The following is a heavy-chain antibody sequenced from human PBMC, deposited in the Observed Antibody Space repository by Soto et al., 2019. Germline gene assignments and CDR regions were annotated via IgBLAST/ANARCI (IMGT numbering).Heavy chain of an antibody. D-gene: IGHD2-2*01. CDR2: LSGGGGST. CDR3: AKHFPNYCSTASCYFDC. V-gene: IGHV3-23*01. CDR1: GCTFSSSA. J-gene: IGHJ4*02. Sequence: GGSLRLSCAASGCTFSSSAMSCVRQAPGKGLEWVSALSGGGGSTFYADSVKGRFTISRDNSKNTLFLQMNSLRAEDTAVYYCAKHFPNYCSTASCYFDCWGQGTLVTVSS.